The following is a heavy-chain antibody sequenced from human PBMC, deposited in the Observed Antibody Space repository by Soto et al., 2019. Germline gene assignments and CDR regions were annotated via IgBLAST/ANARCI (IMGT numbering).Heavy chain of an antibody. CDR3: ARGPRAAGTGIFQH. V-gene: IGHV3-33*01. D-gene: IGHD6-19*01. J-gene: IGHJ1*01. CDR2: IWYDGSNK. CDR1: GLTFSSYG. Sequence: GGSLRLSCAASGLTFSSYGMHWVRQAPGKGLEWVAVIWYDGSNKYYADSVKGRFTISRDNSKNTLYLQMNSLRAEDTAVYYCARGPRAAGTGIFQHWGQGTLVTVSS.